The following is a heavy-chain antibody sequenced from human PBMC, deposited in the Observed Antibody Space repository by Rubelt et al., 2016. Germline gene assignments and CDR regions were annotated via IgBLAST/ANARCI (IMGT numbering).Heavy chain of an antibody. D-gene: IGHD1-7*01. CDR3: ARDLSSFPWNYGTLQH. Sequence: QVQLVQSGAEVKKPGASVKVSCKASGYTFTSYAMHWVRQAPGQRLEWMGWINAGNGNTKYSQKFQGRVTITGDTSASTAYMELSSLRSEDTAVYYCARDLSSFPWNYGTLQHWGQGTLVTVSS. CDR1: GYTFTSYA. V-gene: IGHV1-3*01. CDR2: INAGNGNT. J-gene: IGHJ1*01.